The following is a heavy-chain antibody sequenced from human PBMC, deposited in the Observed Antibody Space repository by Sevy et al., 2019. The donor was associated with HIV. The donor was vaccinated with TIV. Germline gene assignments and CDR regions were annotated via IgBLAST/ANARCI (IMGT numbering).Heavy chain of an antibody. J-gene: IGHJ4*02. CDR1: GFTFSNAW. CDR3: TAGVAPSDFDY. Sequence: GGSLRLSCAASGFTFSNAWMSWVRQAPGKGLEWVGRIKSKTEGATSDFAAPVKGRLLISRDDSRNTVYLQMNSLKTEDTAVYYCTAGVAPSDFDYWGQGTLVTVS. CDR2: IKSKTEGATS. V-gene: IGHV3-15*01. D-gene: IGHD3-3*01.